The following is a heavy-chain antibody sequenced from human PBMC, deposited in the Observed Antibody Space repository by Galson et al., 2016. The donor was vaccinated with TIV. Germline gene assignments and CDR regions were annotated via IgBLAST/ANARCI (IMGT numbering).Heavy chain of an antibody. Sequence: CAISGDSVSSNSAWNWIRQSPSRGLEWLGRTYYRSKWYNDYALSVKSRITINPDTPKNQFSLQLNSMTPEDTAVYYCARDRTLPGYYYNGRDVWGQGTTVTVSS. D-gene: IGHD1/OR15-1a*01. CDR1: GDSVSSNSA. CDR2: TYYRSKWYN. CDR3: ARDRTLPGYYYNGRDV. V-gene: IGHV6-1*01. J-gene: IGHJ6*02.